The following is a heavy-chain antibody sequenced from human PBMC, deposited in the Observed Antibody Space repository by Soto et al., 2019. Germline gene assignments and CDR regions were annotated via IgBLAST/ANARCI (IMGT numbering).Heavy chain of an antibody. D-gene: IGHD1-7*01. CDR2: ISWNSGKI. Sequence: GGSLRLSCAASGFGFDYYAMHWVRQGPGKGLEWVSGISWNSGKIAYADSVQGRFTISRDNTKSSLFLQMNSLRPEDTALYYCVQAQNWDYGDVSFDYWGPGTLVTVSS. V-gene: IGHV3-9*01. CDR1: GFGFDYYA. CDR3: VQAQNWDYGDVSFDY. J-gene: IGHJ4*02.